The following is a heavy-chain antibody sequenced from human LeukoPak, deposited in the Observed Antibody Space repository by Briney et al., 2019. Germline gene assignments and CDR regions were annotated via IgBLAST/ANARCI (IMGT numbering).Heavy chain of an antibody. Sequence: SETLSLTCAVYGGSFSGYYWSWIRQPPGKGLEWIGEINHSGSTNYNPSLKSRVTISVDTSKNQFSLKLSSVTAADTAVYYCARGPSPDYARTWGQGTLVTVSS. CDR2: INHSGST. CDR3: ARGPSPDYART. D-gene: IGHD4-17*01. CDR1: GGSFSGYY. V-gene: IGHV4-34*01. J-gene: IGHJ5*02.